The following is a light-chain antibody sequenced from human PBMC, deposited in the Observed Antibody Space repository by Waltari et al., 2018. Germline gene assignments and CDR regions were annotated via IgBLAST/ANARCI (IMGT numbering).Light chain of an antibody. CDR1: RSDVGSYNL. J-gene: IGLJ2*01. V-gene: IGLV2-23*02. CDR3: CSYAGSTSLGV. Sequence: QSALTQPASVSGSPGQSITLSCTGTRSDVGSYNLVSWYQQHPGNAPKVMIYEVSKRPSGVSNRFSGSKSGNTASLTISGLQAEDEADYYCCSYAGSTSLGVFGGGTKLTVL. CDR2: EVS.